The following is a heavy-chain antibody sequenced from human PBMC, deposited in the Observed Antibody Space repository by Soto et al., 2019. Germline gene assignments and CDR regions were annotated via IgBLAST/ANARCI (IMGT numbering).Heavy chain of an antibody. V-gene: IGHV4-38-2*02. J-gene: IGHJ4*02. CDR2: IYHSGST. Sequence: WETLSLTCAVSCYCNSSGYLWGWIRQPPGKGLEWIGSIYHSGSTYYNPSLKSRVTISVDTSKNQFALKLSSVTAADTAVYYCPRDLAGNTEYYFDYWGQGTLVTVSS. CDR1: CYCNSSGYL. D-gene: IGHD6-19*01. CDR3: PRDLAGNTEYYFDY.